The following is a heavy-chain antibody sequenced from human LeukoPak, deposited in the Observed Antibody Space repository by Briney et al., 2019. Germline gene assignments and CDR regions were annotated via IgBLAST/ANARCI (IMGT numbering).Heavy chain of an antibody. CDR1: GYTFTNYG. CDR3: ARLGDILTGHYSLYYFDY. J-gene: IGHJ4*02. D-gene: IGHD3-9*01. V-gene: IGHV1-18*01. CDR2: IKVYNGNT. Sequence: GASVKVSCKTSGYTFTNYGITWVRQAPGQGLEWMGWIKVYNGNTNYAEKLQGRVTMTTDISTSTAYMELRSLRSDDTAVYYCARLGDILTGHYSLYYFDYWGQGTLVTVSS.